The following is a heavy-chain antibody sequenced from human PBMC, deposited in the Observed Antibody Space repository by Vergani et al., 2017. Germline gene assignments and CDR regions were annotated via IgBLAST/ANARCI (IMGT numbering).Heavy chain of an antibody. D-gene: IGHD2-2*01. CDR3: ARHLQCSSTSCSGIYYMDV. J-gene: IGHJ6*03. Sequence: EVQLVQSGAEVKKPGESLKISCKGSGYSFTSYWIGWVRQMPGKRLEWMGIIYPGDSDTRYSPSFQGQVTISADKSISTAYLQWLSLNASDTAMYYCARHLQCSSTSCSGIYYMDVWGKGTTVTVSS. CDR2: IYPGDSDT. V-gene: IGHV5-51*01. CDR1: GYSFTSYW.